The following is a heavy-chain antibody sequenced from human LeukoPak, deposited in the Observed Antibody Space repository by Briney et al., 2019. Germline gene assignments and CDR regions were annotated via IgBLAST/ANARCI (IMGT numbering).Heavy chain of an antibody. CDR1: GFTFSSYA. CDR3: AKDRSGSYFPNKFDY. D-gene: IGHD1-26*01. CDR2: ISGSGGST. Sequence: PGGSLRPSCAASGFTFSSYAMSWVRQAPGKGLEWVSAISGSGGSTYYAGSVKGRFTISRDNSKNTLYLQMNSLRAEDTAVYYCAKDRSGSYFPNKFDYWGQGTLVTVSS. V-gene: IGHV3-23*01. J-gene: IGHJ4*02.